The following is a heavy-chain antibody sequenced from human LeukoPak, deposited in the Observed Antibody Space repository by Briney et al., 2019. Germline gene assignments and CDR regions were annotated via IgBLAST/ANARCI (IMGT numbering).Heavy chain of an antibody. V-gene: IGHV4-39*01. D-gene: IGHD6-13*01. CDR3: ARHPMAAAPQDAFDI. J-gene: IGHJ3*02. CDR2: IYYSGST. CDR1: GGSISSSSYY. Sequence: SETLSLTCTVSGGSISSSSYYWGWIRQPPGKGLEWIGSIYYSGSTYYNPSLKSRVTISVDTSKNQFSLKLSSVTAADTAVYYCARHPMAAAPQDAFDIWGQGTMVTVSS.